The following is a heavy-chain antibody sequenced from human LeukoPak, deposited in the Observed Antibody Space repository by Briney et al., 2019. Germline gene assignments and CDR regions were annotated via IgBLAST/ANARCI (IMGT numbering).Heavy chain of an antibody. CDR2: INPNNGGT. CDR1: GYTFTGHY. J-gene: IGHJ5*02. V-gene: IGHV1-2*02. D-gene: IGHD3-22*01. CDR3: ARSTGDYYDSSGRNWFDP. Sequence: GASVKVSCKASGYTFTGHYMHWLRQAPEQGLEWMGWINPNNGGTNYAQKLQGRVTMTTDTSTSTAYMELRSLRSDDTAVYYCARSTGDYYDSSGRNWFDPWGQGTLVTVSS.